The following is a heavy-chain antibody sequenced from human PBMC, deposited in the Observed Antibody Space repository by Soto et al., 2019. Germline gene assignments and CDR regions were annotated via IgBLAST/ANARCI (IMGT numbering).Heavy chain of an antibody. Sequence: ASVKVSCKASGYTFTSYDINWVRQATGQGLEWMGWMNPNSGNTGYAQKFQGRVTMTRNTSISTAYMELSSLRSEDTAVYYCARGMSTVTTDVSSYYYYYMDVWGKGTTVTVSS. CDR2: MNPNSGNT. V-gene: IGHV1-8*01. CDR3: ARGMSTVTTDVSSYYYYYMDV. CDR1: GYTFTSYD. J-gene: IGHJ6*03. D-gene: IGHD4-4*01.